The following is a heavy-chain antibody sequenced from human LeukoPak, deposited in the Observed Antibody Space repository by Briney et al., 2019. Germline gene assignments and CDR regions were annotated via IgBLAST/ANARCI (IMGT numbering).Heavy chain of an antibody. V-gene: IGHV4-4*09. Sequence: SETLSLTCTVSGSISGYYWSWIRQPLGKGLEWIGYIYTSGSTNYNPSLESRVTISVDTSKNQFSLDLSSVTAADTAVYYCARQKCTSTSCLTKNAFDIWGQGTMVTVSS. CDR1: GSISGYY. CDR3: ARQKCTSTSCLTKNAFDI. J-gene: IGHJ3*02. CDR2: IYTSGST. D-gene: IGHD2-2*01.